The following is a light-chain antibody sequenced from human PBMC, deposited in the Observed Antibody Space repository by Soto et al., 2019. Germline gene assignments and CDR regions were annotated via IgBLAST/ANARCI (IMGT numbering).Light chain of an antibody. Sequence: EIVLTQSPGTLSLFPGERATLSCRASQSVSDFLAWYQQKPGQPPKLLIYWASTRESGVPDRFSGSGSGTDFTLTISSLQAEDVAVYYWQQYYSTPWTFGQGTKVEIK. CDR2: WAS. CDR3: QQYYSTPWT. J-gene: IGKJ1*01. V-gene: IGKV4-1*01. CDR1: QSVSDF.